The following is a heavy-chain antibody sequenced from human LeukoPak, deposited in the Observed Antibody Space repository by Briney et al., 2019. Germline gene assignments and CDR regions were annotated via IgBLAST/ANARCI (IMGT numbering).Heavy chain of an antibody. CDR3: ARGAIVARGDAFDI. D-gene: IGHD6-6*01. V-gene: IGHV3-21*01. J-gene: IGHJ3*02. CDR1: GFTFSSYS. CDR2: INSSSYI. Sequence: GGSLRLSCAASGFTFSSYSMNWVRQAPGKGLEWVSYINSSSYIYYADSVKGRFTISRDNAKNSLYLQMNSLRAEDTAVYYCARGAIVARGDAFDIWGQGTTVTVSS.